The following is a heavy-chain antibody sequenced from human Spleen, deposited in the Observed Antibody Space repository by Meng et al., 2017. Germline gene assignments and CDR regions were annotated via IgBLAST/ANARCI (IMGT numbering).Heavy chain of an antibody. D-gene: IGHD6-13*01. Sequence: VLTVQSGSEVKXPWASVKVSCKPSGYNFPDYYIHWVRRAPGQGLEWMGRINPKSGDTHYAQRFQGRVTMTGDTSISTAYMELSGLRSDDTAMYYCARDEDISAAGKLFGDYWGQGTLVTVSS. J-gene: IGHJ4*02. V-gene: IGHV1-2*06. CDR1: GYNFPDYY. CDR3: ARDEDISAAGKLFGDY. CDR2: INPKSGDT.